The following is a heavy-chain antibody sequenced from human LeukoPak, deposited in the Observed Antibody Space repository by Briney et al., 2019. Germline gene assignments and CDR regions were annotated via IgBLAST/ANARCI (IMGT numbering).Heavy chain of an antibody. CDR3: ARENY. J-gene: IGHJ4*02. V-gene: IGHV3-7*01. Sequence: PGGSLSLSCAASGFTFGSYWMSWVRQAPGKGLEWVANIKQDGSEKYYVDSVKGRFTISRDNAKNSLYLQMNSLRAEDTAVYYCARENYWGQGTLVTVSS. CDR1: GFTFGSYW. CDR2: IKQDGSEK.